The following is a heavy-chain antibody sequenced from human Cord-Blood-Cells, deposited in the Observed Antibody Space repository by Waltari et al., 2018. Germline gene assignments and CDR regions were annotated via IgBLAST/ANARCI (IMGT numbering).Heavy chain of an antibody. Sequence: QVQLQQWGAGLLKPSETLSRPCAVYGGSFSVYYWSWIRQPPGKGLEWIGEINHSGSTNYNPSLKSRVTISVDTSKNQFSLKLSSVTAADTAVYYCARGQLWAAPDYWGQGTLVTVSS. CDR2: INHSGST. J-gene: IGHJ4*02. D-gene: IGHD5-18*01. CDR1: GGSFSVYY. CDR3: ARGQLWAAPDY. V-gene: IGHV4-34*01.